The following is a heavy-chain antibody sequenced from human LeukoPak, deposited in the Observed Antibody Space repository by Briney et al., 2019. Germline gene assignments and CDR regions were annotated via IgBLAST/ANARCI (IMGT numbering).Heavy chain of an antibody. V-gene: IGHV4-34*01. Sequence: SETLSLTCAVYGGSFSGYYWSWIRQPPGKGLEWIGEINHSGSTNYNPSLKSRVTISVDTSKNQFSLKLSSVTAADTAVYYCASLGYSYGYALDYWGQGTLVTVSS. J-gene: IGHJ4*02. CDR1: GGSFSGYY. D-gene: IGHD5-18*01. CDR3: ASLGYSYGYALDY. CDR2: INHSGST.